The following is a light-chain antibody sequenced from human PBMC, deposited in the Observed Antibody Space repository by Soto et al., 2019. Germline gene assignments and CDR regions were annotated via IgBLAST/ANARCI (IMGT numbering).Light chain of an antibody. J-gene: IGLJ3*02. CDR1: SSDVGGYNY. Sequence: QSVLTQPRSVSGSPGQSVTISCTGTSSDVGGYNYVSWYQQHPGKAPKLMIYDVSKRPSGVPDRFSGSKSGNTASLTISGLQAEDEADYYCCSYAGTKRVFGGGTQLTVL. CDR2: DVS. CDR3: CSYAGTKRV. V-gene: IGLV2-11*01.